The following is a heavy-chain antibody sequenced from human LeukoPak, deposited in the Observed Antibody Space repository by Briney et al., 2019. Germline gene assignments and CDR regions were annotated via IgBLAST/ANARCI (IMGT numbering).Heavy chain of an antibody. J-gene: IGHJ5*02. V-gene: IGHV1-69*02. CDR2: IIPILGIA. D-gene: IGHD1-14*01. CDR3: ARCYAPGIRTPNWFDP. CDR1: GYTFTGYY. Sequence: ASVKVSCKASGYTFTGYYMHWVRQAPGQGLEWMGRIIPILGIANYAQKFQGRVTITADKSTSTAYMELSSLRSEDTAVYYCARCYAPGIRTPNWFDPWGQGTLVTVSS.